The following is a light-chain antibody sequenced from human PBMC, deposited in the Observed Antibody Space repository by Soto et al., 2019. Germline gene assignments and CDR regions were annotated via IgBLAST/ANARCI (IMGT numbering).Light chain of an antibody. V-gene: IGKV1-39*01. CDR1: RTIDNY. Sequence: DIHMTQSPSSVSASVGDRVTITCRASRTIDNYLNWYQQRAGKAPKLLIYAASSLQSGVPSRVSGNGSGTDFTLTISSLQSEDCATYYCQQSNSTLWTFGQGTKVDIK. CDR2: AAS. J-gene: IGKJ1*01. CDR3: QQSNSTLWT.